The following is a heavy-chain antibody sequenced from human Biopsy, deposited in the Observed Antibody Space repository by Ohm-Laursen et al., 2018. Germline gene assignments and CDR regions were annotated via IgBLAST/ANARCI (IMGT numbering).Heavy chain of an antibody. CDR2: INPDASGK. J-gene: IGHJ4*02. CDR1: GFSFTSSW. D-gene: IGHD3-22*01. Sequence: SLRLSCSASGFSFTSSWMTWIRQAPGRGLEWVATINPDASGKYYVDSVKGRFTVSRDNAKNSLYLQMDSLRGEDTAVYYCARAPFGSGSYSEFDYWGQGSLVTVSS. CDR3: ARAPFGSGSYSEFDY. V-gene: IGHV3-7*01.